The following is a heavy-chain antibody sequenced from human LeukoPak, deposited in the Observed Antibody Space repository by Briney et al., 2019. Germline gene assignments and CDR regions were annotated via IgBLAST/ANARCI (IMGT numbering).Heavy chain of an antibody. J-gene: IGHJ4*02. Sequence: PSQTLSLTCTISGGSIDGGGYYWTWMRQHPEKGLEWIGYIYHSGSTYYNPSLRGRLSLSVDTSENQFSLRLRSVTAAGTAVYYCARGIGGYESSGYYYDNWGQGTLVTVSS. V-gene: IGHV4-31*03. CDR1: GGSIDGGGYY. CDR3: ARGIGGYESSGYYYDN. CDR2: IYHSGST. D-gene: IGHD3-22*01.